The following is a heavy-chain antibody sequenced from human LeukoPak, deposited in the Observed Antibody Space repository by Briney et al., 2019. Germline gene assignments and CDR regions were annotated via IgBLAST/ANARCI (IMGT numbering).Heavy chain of an antibody. D-gene: IGHD4-17*01. Sequence: ASVKVPCKVSGYTLTELSMHWVRQAPGKGLEWMGGFDPEDGETIYAQKFQGRVTMTEDTSTDTAYMELSSLRSEDTAVYYCATDKLREQTGYYFDYWGQGTLVTVSS. V-gene: IGHV1-24*01. CDR1: GYTLTELS. CDR2: FDPEDGET. CDR3: ATDKLREQTGYYFDY. J-gene: IGHJ4*02.